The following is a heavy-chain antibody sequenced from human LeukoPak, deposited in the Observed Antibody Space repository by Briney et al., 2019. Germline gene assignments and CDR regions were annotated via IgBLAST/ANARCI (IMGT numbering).Heavy chain of an antibody. CDR2: INPNSGGT. CDR3: ARDLTMVTGVDY. Sequence: GASVKVSCKASGYTFTGYYMHWVRQAPGQGLEWMGWINPNSGGTNYAQKFQGRVTMTRDTSISTAYMELSRLRSDDAAVYYCARDLTMVTGVDYWGQGTLVTVSS. CDR1: GYTFTGYY. J-gene: IGHJ4*02. V-gene: IGHV1-2*02. D-gene: IGHD3-10*01.